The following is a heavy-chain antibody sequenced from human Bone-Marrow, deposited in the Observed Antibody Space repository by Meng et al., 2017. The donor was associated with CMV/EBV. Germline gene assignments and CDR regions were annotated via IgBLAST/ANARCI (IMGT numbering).Heavy chain of an antibody. D-gene: IGHD2-2*02. CDR3: ARYNIVVVPAAIYNWFDP. Sequence: SETLSLTCTVSGGSISSSSYYWGWIRQPPGKGLEWIGSFYYSGSTYYNPSLKSRVTISVDTSKNQFSLKLSSVTAADTAVYYCARYNIVVVPAAIYNWFDPWGQRTLVTSSS. CDR1: GGSISSSSYY. J-gene: IGHJ5*02. V-gene: IGHV4-39*01. CDR2: FYYSGST.